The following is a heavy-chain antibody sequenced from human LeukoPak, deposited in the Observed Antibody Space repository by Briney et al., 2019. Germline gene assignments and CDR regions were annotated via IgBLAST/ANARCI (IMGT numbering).Heavy chain of an antibody. CDR3: ARDHNYAFDN. CDR2: IGISSGNT. CDR1: GFPFNEYC. V-gene: IGHV3-11*06. Sequence: PGGSLRFSCAGSGFPFNEYCMNWVRQAQGKGLEWISYIGISSGNTKYAGSVKGRFTISGDNAKKSLYLQMNSLRVEDTAVYYCARDHNYAFDNWGQGTLVTVSS. D-gene: IGHD1-1*01. J-gene: IGHJ4*02.